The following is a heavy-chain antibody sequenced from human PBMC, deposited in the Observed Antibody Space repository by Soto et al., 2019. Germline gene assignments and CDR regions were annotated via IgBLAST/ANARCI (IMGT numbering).Heavy chain of an antibody. D-gene: IGHD2-2*01. CDR1: GFTFDDYA. J-gene: IGHJ4*02. V-gene: IGHV3-9*01. Sequence: EVQLVESGGGLVQPGRSLRLSCAASGFTFDDYAMHWVRQAPGKGLEWVSGISWNSGSIGYADSVKGRFTISRDNAKNSLYLQMNSLRAVDTALYYCAKGGQLLSEGGGYWGQGTLVTVSS. CDR3: AKGGQLLSEGGGY. CDR2: ISWNSGSI.